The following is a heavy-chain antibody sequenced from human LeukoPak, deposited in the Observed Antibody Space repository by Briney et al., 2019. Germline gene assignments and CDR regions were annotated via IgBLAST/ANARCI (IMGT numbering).Heavy chain of an antibody. V-gene: IGHV4-30-4*01. D-gene: IGHD2-2*02. J-gene: IGHJ6*04. CDR3: ARDRIVVVPAAITLYYYYGMDV. CDR1: GGSISSGDYY. Sequence: SETLSLTCTVSGGSISSGDYYWSWIPQPPGKALEWIGYIYYSGSTYYNPSLKSRVTISVDTSKNQFSLKLSSVTAADTAVYYCARDRIVVVPAAITLYYYYGMDVWGKGTTVTVSS. CDR2: IYYSGST.